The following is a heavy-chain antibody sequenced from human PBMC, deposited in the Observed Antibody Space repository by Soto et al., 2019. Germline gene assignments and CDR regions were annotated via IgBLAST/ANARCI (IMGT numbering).Heavy chain of an antibody. V-gene: IGHV3-74*01. CDR1: GFTFSSYW. CDR2: INSDGSST. D-gene: IGHD1-26*01. J-gene: IGHJ2*01. Sequence: EVQLVESGGGLVQPGGSLRLSCAASGFTFSSYWMHWVRQAPGKGLVWVSRINSDGSSTSYADSVKGRFTISRDNAKNTLYLQMDSLRAEYTAVYYCARGGRLNWYFDLWGRGTLVTVSS. CDR3: ARGGRLNWYFDL.